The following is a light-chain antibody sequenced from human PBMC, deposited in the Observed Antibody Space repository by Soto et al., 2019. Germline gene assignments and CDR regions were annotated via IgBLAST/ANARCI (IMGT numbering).Light chain of an antibody. CDR2: KT. CDR1: QRISGW. Sequence: DIQLTQSPSTLSASVGDRVIITCRASQRISGWMAWYQQKPGKAPNLLIYKTLKTGVPSRFSGSGSGTEFTLNISSLQPDDFATYYCQQYHTYSFGQGTTVEIK. V-gene: IGKV1-5*03. CDR3: QQYHTYS. J-gene: IGKJ1*01.